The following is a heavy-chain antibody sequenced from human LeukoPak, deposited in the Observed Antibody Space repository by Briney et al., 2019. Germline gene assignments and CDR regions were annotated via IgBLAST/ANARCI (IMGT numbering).Heavy chain of an antibody. Sequence: GGSLRLSCAASGFTFSSYAMSWVRQAPGKGLEWVSAISGSGGSTYYADSVKGRFTVSRDNSKSTLFLQMNSLRAEDTAVYYCAKDPRVGSRVATPCHWGQGTLVTVSS. D-gene: IGHD5-24*01. CDR2: ISGSGGST. CDR1: GFTFSSYA. J-gene: IGHJ4*02. CDR3: AKDPRVGSRVATPCH. V-gene: IGHV3-23*01.